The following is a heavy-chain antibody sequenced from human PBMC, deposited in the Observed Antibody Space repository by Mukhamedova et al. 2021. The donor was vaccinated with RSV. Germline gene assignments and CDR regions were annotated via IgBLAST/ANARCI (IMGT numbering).Heavy chain of an antibody. CDR3: AKNHYYGSGSYLDHDAFDV. V-gene: IGHV3-23*01. CDR2: ISGTGGQT. Sequence: YGMSWVRQAPGKGLEWVAGISGTGGQTYYADSLKGRFTISRDNSKNTLYLQMNRLRAEDTALYYCAKNHYYGSGSYLDHDAFDVWG. D-gene: IGHD3-10*01. CDR1: YG. J-gene: IGHJ3*01.